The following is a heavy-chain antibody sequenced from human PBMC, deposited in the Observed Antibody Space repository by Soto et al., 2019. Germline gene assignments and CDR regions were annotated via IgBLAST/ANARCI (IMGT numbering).Heavy chain of an antibody. CDR2: IYHSGST. V-gene: IGHV4-4*02. CDR3: ATSKSKTFQC. CDR1: SGSISSDNW. Sequence: QVQLQESGPGLVKPSGTLSLTCAVSSGSISSDNWWIWVRQPPGEGLEYIGEIYHSGSTHYNPSLNSRVTISVDKSKNQFSLKLTSVTAADTAVYYCATSKSKTFQCWGQGTLVTVSS. J-gene: IGHJ4*02.